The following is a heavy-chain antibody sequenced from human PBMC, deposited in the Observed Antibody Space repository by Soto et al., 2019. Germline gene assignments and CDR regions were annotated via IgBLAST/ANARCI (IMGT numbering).Heavy chain of an antibody. J-gene: IGHJ6*02. CDR1: GFTFSDYY. CDR2: ISSSGSTI. CDR3: ARDYSSSRYYGMDV. Sequence: PGGSLRLSCAASGFTFSDYYMSWIRQAPGKGLEWVSYISSSGSTIYYADSVKGRFTISRDNAKDSLYLQMNSLRAEDTAVYYCARDYSSSRYYGMDVWGQGTTVTVS. D-gene: IGHD6-6*01. V-gene: IGHV3-11*01.